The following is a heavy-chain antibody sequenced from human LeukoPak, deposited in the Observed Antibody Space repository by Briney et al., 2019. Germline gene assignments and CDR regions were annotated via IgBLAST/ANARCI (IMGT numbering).Heavy chain of an antibody. CDR1: GGSISSGGYY. D-gene: IGHD3-3*01. J-gene: IGHJ4*02. CDR2: IYYSGST. CDR3: ARGMTIFGVAPAHFDY. V-gene: IGHV4-31*03. Sequence: SETLSLTCTVSGGSISSGGYYWSWIRQHPGKSLEWIGYIYYSGSTYYNPSLKSRVTISVDTSKNQFSLKLSSVTAADTAVYYCARGMTIFGVAPAHFDYWGQGTLVTVSS.